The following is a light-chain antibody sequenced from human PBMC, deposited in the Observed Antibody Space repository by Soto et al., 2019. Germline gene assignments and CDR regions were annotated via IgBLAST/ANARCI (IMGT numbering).Light chain of an antibody. CDR2: DAS. V-gene: IGKV1-33*01. CDR3: QHHDNLPYT. J-gene: IGKJ2*01. Sequence: DVQMTQSPSSLSASVGDRVTITCQASQDISNYLNWYQQKPGKAPKLLIYDASNLETGVPSRFTGGGSGTDFTFTISNLQPEDIATYYCQHHDNLPYTFGQGTKLDFK. CDR1: QDISNY.